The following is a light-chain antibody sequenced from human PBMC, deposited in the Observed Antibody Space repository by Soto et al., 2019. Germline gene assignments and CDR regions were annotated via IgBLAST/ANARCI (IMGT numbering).Light chain of an antibody. Sequence: EIVMTQSPLTLPATPGEPASISCRSSQSLLYNNTYNYLDWYVQKPGQSPQLLIYFGSNRAPGVPDRFSGSGSGTDFTLKINRVGAEDVGTYYCMQALQSLTFGQGTRLEIK. CDR3: MQALQSLT. V-gene: IGKV2-28*01. CDR2: FGS. CDR1: QSLLYNNTYNY. J-gene: IGKJ5*01.